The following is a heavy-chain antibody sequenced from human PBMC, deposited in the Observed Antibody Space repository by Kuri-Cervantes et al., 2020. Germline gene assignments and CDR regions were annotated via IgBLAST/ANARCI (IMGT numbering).Heavy chain of an antibody. V-gene: IGHV4-38-2*01. D-gene: IGHD3-10*01. CDR1: GYSISSGYY. CDR3: ARGDSSAFFDY. Sequence: GSLRLSCAVSGYSISSGYYWGWIRQPPGKGLEWIGSIYYSGSTYYNPSLKSRVTISVDTSKNQFSLKLSSVTAADTAVYYCARGDSSAFFDYWGQGTLVTVSS. J-gene: IGHJ4*02. CDR2: IYYSGST.